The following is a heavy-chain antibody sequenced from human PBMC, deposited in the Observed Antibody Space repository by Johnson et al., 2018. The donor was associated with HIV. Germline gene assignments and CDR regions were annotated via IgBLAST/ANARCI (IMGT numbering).Heavy chain of an antibody. CDR2: ITSKTDGGST. Sequence: VQLVESGGGVVQPGRSLRLSCAASEFTFNDYGMSWVRQAPGKGLEWVGRITSKTDGGSTYYADSVQGRFTISRDNSKNTLYLQMNSLRAEDTAVYYCARDRGSSGWYDAFDIWGQGTMVTVSS. D-gene: IGHD6-19*01. V-gene: IGHV3-66*01. J-gene: IGHJ3*02. CDR1: EFTFNDYG. CDR3: ARDRGSSGWYDAFDI.